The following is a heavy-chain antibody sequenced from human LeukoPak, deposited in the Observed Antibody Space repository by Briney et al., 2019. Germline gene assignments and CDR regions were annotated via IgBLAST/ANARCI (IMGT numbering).Heavy chain of an antibody. J-gene: IGHJ4*02. D-gene: IGHD2-15*01. CDR2: ISGSGEST. CDR1: GFTFSSYA. Sequence: GGSLRLSCAASGFTFSSYAMSWVRQAPGKGLDSVSSISGSGESTFYADSVKGRFTIARDNSKNTLYLQMDNLRAEDTAVYYCAKGWTPRWYHFDYWGQGTLVTVSS. V-gene: IGHV3-23*01. CDR3: AKGWTPRWYHFDY.